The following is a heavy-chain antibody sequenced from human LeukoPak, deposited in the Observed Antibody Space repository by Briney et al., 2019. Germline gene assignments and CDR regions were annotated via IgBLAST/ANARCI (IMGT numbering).Heavy chain of an antibody. J-gene: IGHJ4*02. CDR1: GYNFATFW. Sequence: GESLKISCYDSGYNFATFWIGWLRQMPGKGLEWMGIIHPTDSQTLYSPSFQGQVTISVDRSINTAYLQWSSLKASDTAMYYCARRAYSGSGSSDYWGQGTLVTVSS. CDR2: IHPTDSQT. CDR3: ARRAYSGSGSSDY. V-gene: IGHV5-51*01. D-gene: IGHD3-10*01.